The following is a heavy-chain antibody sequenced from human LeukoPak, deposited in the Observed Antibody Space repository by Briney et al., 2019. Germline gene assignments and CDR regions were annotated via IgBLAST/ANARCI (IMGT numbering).Heavy chain of an antibody. CDR3: AKMTSGVMHRHFED. CDR2: ISVSGDVT. CDR1: GFTFDTYA. J-gene: IGHJ4*02. Sequence: GGSLRLSCTASGFTFDTYAMNWVRQTPRKGLEWVSHISVSGDVTHYADSVRGRFTISRDNSRNTVLLQMHSLRVEDTAVYYCAKMTSGVMHRHFEDWGQGTLVTVSS. D-gene: IGHD2-15*01. V-gene: IGHV3-23*01.